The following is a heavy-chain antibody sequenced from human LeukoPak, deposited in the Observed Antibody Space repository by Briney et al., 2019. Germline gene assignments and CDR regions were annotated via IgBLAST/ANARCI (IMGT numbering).Heavy chain of an antibody. Sequence: PSETPSLTCAVYGGSFSRYYWSWIRQPPGKGLEWIGEINHSGSTNYNPSLKSRVTISVDTSKNQFSLKLSSVTAADTAVYYCARARRRFDPWGQGTLVTVSS. CDR3: ARARRRFDP. J-gene: IGHJ5*02. CDR1: GGSFSRYY. CDR2: INHSGST. V-gene: IGHV4-34*01.